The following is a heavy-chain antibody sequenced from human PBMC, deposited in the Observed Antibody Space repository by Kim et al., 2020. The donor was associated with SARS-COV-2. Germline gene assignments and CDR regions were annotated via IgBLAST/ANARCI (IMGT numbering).Heavy chain of an antibody. V-gene: IGHV4-34*01. CDR1: GGSFSGYY. J-gene: IGHJ4*02. CDR3: ARERLIAVAGSRFN. D-gene: IGHD6-19*01. Sequence: SETLSLTCAVYGGSFSGYYWSWIRQPPGKGLEWIGEINHSGSTNYNPSLKSRVTISVDTSKNQFSLKLSSVTAADTAVYYCARERLIAVAGSRFNWGQGTLVTVSS. CDR2: INHSGST.